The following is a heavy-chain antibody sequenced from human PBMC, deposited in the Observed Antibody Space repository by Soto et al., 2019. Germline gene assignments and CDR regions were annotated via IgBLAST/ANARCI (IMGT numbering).Heavy chain of an antibody. D-gene: IGHD6-13*01. CDR1: GGTFSSYT. CDR3: ARHSSSRGRAPDP. Sequence: QVQLVQSGAEVKKPGSSVKVSCKASGGTFSSYTISWVRQAPGQGLEWMGRIIPILGIANYAQKFQGRATITADKSTSTAYMELSSLRSEDTAVYYCARHSSSRGRAPDPWGQGTLVTVSS. V-gene: IGHV1-69*02. J-gene: IGHJ5*02. CDR2: IIPILGIA.